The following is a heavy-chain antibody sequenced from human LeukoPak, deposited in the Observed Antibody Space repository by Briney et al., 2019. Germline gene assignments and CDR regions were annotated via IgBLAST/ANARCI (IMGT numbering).Heavy chain of an antibody. J-gene: IGHJ5*02. Sequence: GGSLRLSCAASGFTFSSYGMHWVRQAPGKGLEWVAVIRYDGSNKYYADSVKGRFTISRDNSKNTLYLQMNSLRAEDTAVYYCAGQDDSSGGGGFDPWGQGTLVTVSS. V-gene: IGHV3-33*01. CDR1: GFTFSSYG. D-gene: IGHD3-22*01. CDR3: AGQDDSSGGGGFDP. CDR2: IRYDGSNK.